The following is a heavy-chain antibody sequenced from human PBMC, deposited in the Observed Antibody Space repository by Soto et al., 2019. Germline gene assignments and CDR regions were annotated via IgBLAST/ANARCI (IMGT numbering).Heavy chain of an antibody. CDR2: ISYSGST. CDR3: ARGVRA. V-gene: IGHV4-31*03. CDR1: GGSISSGVYY. Sequence: SETLSLTCTVSGGSISSGVYYWSWIRQHPGEGLEWIGYISYSGSTSYNPSLKSRVTISVDTSKNQFSLNLSSVTAADTAVYYCARGVRAWGQGTLVTVSS. J-gene: IGHJ4*02. D-gene: IGHD3-10*01.